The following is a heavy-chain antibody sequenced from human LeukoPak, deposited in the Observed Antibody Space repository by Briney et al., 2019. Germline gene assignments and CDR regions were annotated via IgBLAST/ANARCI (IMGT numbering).Heavy chain of an antibody. CDR3: ARDGGARDDGYFDY. V-gene: IGHV4-4*07. D-gene: IGHD3-3*01. J-gene: IGHJ4*02. CDR2: IYTSGGT. Sequence: SETLSLTCTVSGGSISSYYWSWIRQPAGKGLEWIGRIYTSGGTNYNPSLKSRVTMSVDTSKNQFSLKLSSVTAADTAVYYCARDGGARDDGYFDYWGQGTLVTVSS. CDR1: GGSISSYY.